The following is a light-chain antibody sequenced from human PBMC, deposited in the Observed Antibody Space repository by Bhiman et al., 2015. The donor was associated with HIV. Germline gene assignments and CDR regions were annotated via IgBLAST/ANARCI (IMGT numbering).Light chain of an antibody. CDR1: SSDVGAYNY. CDR2: DVS. Sequence: QSALTQPASVSGSPGQSITISCTGTSSDVGAYNYVSWYQQHPGKAPKLVIYDVSNRPSGVPDRFSGSKSGTSASLAITGLQAEDEAAYYCQSYDSSLSGSVFGGGTKLTVV. CDR3: QSYDSSLSGSV. J-gene: IGLJ3*02. V-gene: IGLV2-14*03.